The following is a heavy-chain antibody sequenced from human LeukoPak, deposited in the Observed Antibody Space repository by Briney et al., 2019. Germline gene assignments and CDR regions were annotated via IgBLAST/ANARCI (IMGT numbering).Heavy chain of an antibody. CDR3: ARVDGSSRYYYFDY. Sequence: SETLSLTCTVSGGSISGSYWSWIRQPPGKGLEFIGYIHYSGTTNYNPSLKSRVTMSVDTSKNQFSLRLSSVTAADTAVYYCARVDGSSRYYYFDYWGQGTLVTVSS. CDR1: GGSISGSY. CDR2: IHYSGTT. J-gene: IGHJ4*02. V-gene: IGHV4-59*01. D-gene: IGHD1-26*01.